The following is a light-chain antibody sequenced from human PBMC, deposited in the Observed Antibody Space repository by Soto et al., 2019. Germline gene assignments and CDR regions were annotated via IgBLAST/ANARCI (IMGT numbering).Light chain of an antibody. CDR2: EVS. CDR3: NSYTSSTTPVV. CDR1: DGDVGTYNR. J-gene: IGLJ2*01. V-gene: IGLV2-18*02. Sequence: QSALTQPPSVSGSPGQSVTISCTGADGDVGTYNRVSWYQQPPGTAPKLIIYEVSNWPSGVPDRFSGSKSGNTASLTISGLQAEDEADYYCNSYTSSTTPVVFGGGTKLTVL.